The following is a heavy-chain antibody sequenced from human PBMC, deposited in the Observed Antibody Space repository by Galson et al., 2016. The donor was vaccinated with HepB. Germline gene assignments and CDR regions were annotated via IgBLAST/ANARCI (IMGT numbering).Heavy chain of an antibody. Sequence: SLRLSCAASGFTFSGYWMTWVRQAQGKGLEWVSVISNSGGSTYYADSVKGRFTISRDNSKNTLYLQMNSLRAEDTAVYYCAGGYYGSGSYYAYWGQGTLVTVSS. J-gene: IGHJ4*02. V-gene: IGHV3-23*01. CDR1: GFTFSGYW. D-gene: IGHD3-10*01. CDR3: AGGYYGSGSYYAY. CDR2: ISNSGGST.